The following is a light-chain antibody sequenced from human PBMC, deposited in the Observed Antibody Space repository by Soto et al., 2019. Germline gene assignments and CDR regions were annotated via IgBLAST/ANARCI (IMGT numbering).Light chain of an antibody. CDR3: QQYANWPPVI. CDR2: AAS. J-gene: IGKJ4*01. CDR1: QSVSGK. Sequence: ETVMTQSPATLSASPGERVTLSCRASQSVSGKVAWYQQKPGQPPSLLIYAASTRATGVPARFSGSGSGTEFTLTVTSLQSEDFAVYFCQQYANWPPVIFGGGTKVEIK. V-gene: IGKV3-15*01.